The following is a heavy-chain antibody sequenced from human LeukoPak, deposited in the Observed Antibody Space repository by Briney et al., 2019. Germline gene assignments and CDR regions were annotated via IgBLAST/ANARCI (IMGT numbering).Heavy chain of an antibody. CDR2: ISSSGRTI. J-gene: IGHJ4*02. CDR3: ARRANGFDY. Sequence: PGGSLTLSCAASGFTLSFYEMIWVRQAPGKGLEWVSYISSSGRTIYYTDSVKGRFTISRDNTKKSLYLQINSLSADDTAVYYCARRANGFDYWGQGTLLTVSS. V-gene: IGHV3-48*03. CDR1: GFTLSFYE.